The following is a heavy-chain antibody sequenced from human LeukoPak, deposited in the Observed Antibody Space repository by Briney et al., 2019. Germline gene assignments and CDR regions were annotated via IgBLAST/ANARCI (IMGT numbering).Heavy chain of an antibody. Sequence: PSETLSLTCAVYGGSFSGYYWSWIRQPPGKGLEWIGEINHSGSTNYNPSLKSRVTMSVDTSKNQFSLKLSSVTAADTAVYYCARGGGYKSPYSIWGQGTLVTVSS. J-gene: IGHJ4*02. CDR3: ARGGGYKSPYSI. D-gene: IGHD5-24*01. V-gene: IGHV4-34*01. CDR1: GGSFSGYY. CDR2: INHSGST.